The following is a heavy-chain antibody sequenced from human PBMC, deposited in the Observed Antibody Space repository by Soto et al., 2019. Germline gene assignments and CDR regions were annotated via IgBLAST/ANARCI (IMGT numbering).Heavy chain of an antibody. D-gene: IGHD3-22*01. Sequence: GESLKISCKGSGYSFTSYWIGWVRQMPGKGLEWMGIIYPGDSDTRYSPSFQGQVTISADKSISTAYLQWSSLKASDTAMYYCARRHYSDSSGYYARSAFGIWGQGTMVTVSS. CDR1: GYSFTSYW. CDR2: IYPGDSDT. V-gene: IGHV5-51*01. CDR3: ARRHYSDSSGYYARSAFGI. J-gene: IGHJ3*02.